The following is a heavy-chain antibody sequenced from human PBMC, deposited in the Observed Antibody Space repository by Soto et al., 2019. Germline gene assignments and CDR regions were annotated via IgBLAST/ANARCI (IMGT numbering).Heavy chain of an antibody. CDR3: ARGGYSGYEFDY. CDR1: GGSISSYY. D-gene: IGHD5-12*01. V-gene: IGHV4-59*01. Sequence: PSETLPLTCTVSGGSISSYYWSGIWQPPGKGLEWIGYIYYSGSTNYNPSLKSRVTISVDTSKNQFSLKLSSVTAADTAVYYCARGGYSGYEFDYWGQGTLVT. CDR2: IYYSGST. J-gene: IGHJ4*02.